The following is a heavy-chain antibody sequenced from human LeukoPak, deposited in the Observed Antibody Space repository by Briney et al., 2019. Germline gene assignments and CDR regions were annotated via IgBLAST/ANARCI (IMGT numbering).Heavy chain of an antibody. CDR1: GGTFSSYA. D-gene: IGHD5-12*01. Sequence: ASVKVSCEASGGTFSSYAISWVRQAPGQGLEWMGGIIPIFGTANYAQKFQGRVTITADESTSTAYMELSSLRSEDTAVYYCARSGPDAFDIWGQGTMVTVSS. CDR2: IIPIFGTA. V-gene: IGHV1-69*13. J-gene: IGHJ3*02. CDR3: ARSGPDAFDI.